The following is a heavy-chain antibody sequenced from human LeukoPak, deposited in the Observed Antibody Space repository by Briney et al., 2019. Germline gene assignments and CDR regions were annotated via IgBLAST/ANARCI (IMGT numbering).Heavy chain of an antibody. V-gene: IGHV3-74*01. CDR2: INSDGSST. Sequence: GGSLRLSCAASGFIFSSYWMHWVRQAPGKGLVWVSRINSDGSSTSYADSVKGRFTISRDNAKNTLYLQMNSLRAEDTAVYYCARNFYYYYNMDVWGQGTTVTVSS. D-gene: IGHD1-14*01. J-gene: IGHJ6*02. CDR3: ARNFYYYYNMDV. CDR1: GFIFSSYW.